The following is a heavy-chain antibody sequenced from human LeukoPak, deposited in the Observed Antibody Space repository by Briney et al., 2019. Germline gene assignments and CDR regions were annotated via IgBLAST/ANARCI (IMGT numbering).Heavy chain of an antibody. CDR1: GYTFTSYG. J-gene: IGHJ3*02. D-gene: IGHD2-2*02. CDR2: ISAYNGNT. CDR3: ARYCSSASCYTHYVDAFDI. V-gene: IGHV1-18*01. Sequence: ASVKVSCKASGYTFTSYGISWVRQAPGQGLEWMGWISAYNGNTNYAQKLQGRVTMTTDTSTSTAYMELRSLRSDDTAVYYCARYCSSASCYTHYVDAFDIWGQGTMVTVSS.